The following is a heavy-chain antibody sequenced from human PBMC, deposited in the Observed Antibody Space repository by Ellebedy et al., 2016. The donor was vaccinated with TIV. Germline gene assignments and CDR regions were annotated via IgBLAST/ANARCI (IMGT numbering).Heavy chain of an antibody. CDR3: ARDAGRLTDYYLDY. Sequence: GGSLRLXCAPSGFTFSNYAMSWVRQAPGKGLEWVSGISSSGGNTYYADSVKGRFTISRDNSKNTLYLQMGSLRADDTAVYYCARDAGRLTDYYLDYWGRGTLVTVSS. V-gene: IGHV3-23*01. CDR2: ISSSGGNT. J-gene: IGHJ4*02. CDR1: GFTFSNYA.